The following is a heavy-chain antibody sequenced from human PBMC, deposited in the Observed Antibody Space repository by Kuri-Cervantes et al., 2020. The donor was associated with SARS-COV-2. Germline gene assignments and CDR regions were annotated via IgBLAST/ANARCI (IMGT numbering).Heavy chain of an antibody. CDR2: IYYSGST. J-gene: IGHJ4*02. V-gene: IGHV4-30-4*08. D-gene: IGHD5-12*01. Sequence: SETLSLTCTVSGGSISSGDCYWSWIRQPPGKGLEWIGYIYYSGSTYYNPSLKSRVTISVDTSKNQFSLKLSSVTAADTAVYYCARRSGYDLDFDYWGQGTLVTVSS. CDR3: ARRSGYDLDFDY. CDR1: GGSISSGDCY.